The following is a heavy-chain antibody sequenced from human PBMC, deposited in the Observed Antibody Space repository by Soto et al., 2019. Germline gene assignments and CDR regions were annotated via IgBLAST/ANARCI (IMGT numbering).Heavy chain of an antibody. V-gene: IGHV1-18*01. CDR1: GYTFTSYG. J-gene: IGHJ3*02. Sequence: GASVKVSCKAFGYTFTSYGISWVRQAPGQGLEWMGWISIYNGKTNYAQKLQGRVSMTTDTSTSTAYMELRSLRSDDTAVYYCARLLITFGGVFGWGFGAFDIWGQGTMVTVSS. CDR2: ISIYNGKT. CDR3: ARLLITFGGVFGWGFGAFDI. D-gene: IGHD3-16*02.